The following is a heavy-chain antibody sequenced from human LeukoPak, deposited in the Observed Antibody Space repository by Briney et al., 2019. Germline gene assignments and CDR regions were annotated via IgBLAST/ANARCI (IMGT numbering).Heavy chain of an antibody. J-gene: IGHJ4*02. V-gene: IGHV3-21*01. Sequence: PGRSLRLSCAASGLTFSSYSMNWVRQAPGKGLEWVSSISSSSSYIYYADSVKGRFTISRDNAKNSLYLQINSLRAEDTAVYYCARAPQENDYGDYWGQGTLVTVSS. CDR3: ARAPQENDYGDY. CDR1: GLTFSSYS. CDR2: ISSSSSYI.